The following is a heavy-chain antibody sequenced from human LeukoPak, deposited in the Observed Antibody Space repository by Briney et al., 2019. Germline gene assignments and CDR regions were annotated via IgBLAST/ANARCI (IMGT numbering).Heavy chain of an antibody. CDR1: GYTLNELS. J-gene: IGHJ6*02. CDR3: ATDHGVAVAGHSGYYYGMDV. Sequence: ASVKVSCKVSGYTLNELSMHWVRQAPGKGLEWMGGFDPEDGETIYAQKFQGRVTMTEDTSTDTAYMELSSLRSEDTAVYYCATDHGVAVAGHSGYYYGMDVWGQGTTVTVSS. V-gene: IGHV1-24*01. D-gene: IGHD6-19*01. CDR2: FDPEDGET.